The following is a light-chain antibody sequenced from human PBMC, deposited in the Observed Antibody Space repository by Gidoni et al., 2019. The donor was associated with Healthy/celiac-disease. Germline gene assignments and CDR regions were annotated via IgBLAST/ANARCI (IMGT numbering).Light chain of an antibody. CDR2: DAS. CDR1: QSVSSY. V-gene: IGKV3-11*01. CDR3: QQRSKDLP. J-gene: IGKJ4*01. Sequence: EIVLTQSPATLSLSPGERATLACRASQSVSSYLAWYQQKPGQAPRLLIYDASHRATGIPARFSGSGSGTDFTLTISSLEPEDFAVYYCQQRSKDLPFGGGTKVEIK.